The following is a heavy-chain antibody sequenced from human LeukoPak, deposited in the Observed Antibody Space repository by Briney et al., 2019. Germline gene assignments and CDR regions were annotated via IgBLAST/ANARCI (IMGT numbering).Heavy chain of an antibody. Sequence: GGSLRLSCAASGFTFSNYGMHWVRQAPGKGLEWVAVIWYDGSNKYYAGSVKGRFTISRDNPKNTLHLQMNSLRAEDTAVYYCARARNVDPFDCWGQGTLVTVSS. D-gene: IGHD5-12*01. CDR3: ARARNVDPFDC. CDR1: GFTFSNYG. CDR2: IWYDGSNK. J-gene: IGHJ4*02. V-gene: IGHV3-33*01.